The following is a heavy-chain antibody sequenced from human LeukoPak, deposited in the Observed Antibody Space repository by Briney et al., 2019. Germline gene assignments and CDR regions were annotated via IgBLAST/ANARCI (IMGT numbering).Heavy chain of an antibody. J-gene: IGHJ4*02. V-gene: IGHV3-21*01. D-gene: IGHD4-17*01. CDR1: GFTFSSYS. CDR2: ISSSSSYI. CDR3: ARDDDYGDYSDY. Sequence: PGGSLRLSCAASGFTFSSYSMNWVRQAPGKGLEWVSSISSSSSYIYYADSVKGRFTISRDNAKNSLYLQMNSLRAEDTAVYYCARDDDYGDYSDYWGQGTLVTVSS.